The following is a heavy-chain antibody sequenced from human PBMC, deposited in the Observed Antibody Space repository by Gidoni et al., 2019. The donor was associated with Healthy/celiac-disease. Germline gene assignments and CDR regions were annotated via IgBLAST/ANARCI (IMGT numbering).Heavy chain of an antibody. Sequence: QLQLQESGPGLVKPSETLSLTCTVPGGSIRSSSYYWGWIRQPPGKGLEWIGSIFYSGSNYYNPYRKSRVTISVDTSKNQFSLKLSSVTAADTAVYYCARTSTGGVWRGWFDPWGQGTLVTVSS. CDR1: GGSIRSSSYY. V-gene: IGHV4-39*01. CDR3: ARTSTGGVWRGWFDP. J-gene: IGHJ5*02. D-gene: IGHD2-8*02. CDR2: IFYSGSN.